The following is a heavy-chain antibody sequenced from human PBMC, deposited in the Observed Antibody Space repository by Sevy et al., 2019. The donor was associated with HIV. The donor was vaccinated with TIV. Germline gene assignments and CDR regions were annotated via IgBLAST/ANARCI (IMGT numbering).Heavy chain of an antibody. V-gene: IGHV3-23*01. Sequence: GGSLRLSCAASGFTFRSYVMSWVRQAPVKGLEWVSGISGSGGSTYYADTVKGRFTISRDNSKNTLYLQMNSLRAEDTAVYYCAKAKTVAAGFDYWGQGTLVTVSS. D-gene: IGHD2-15*01. CDR3: AKAKTVAAGFDY. J-gene: IGHJ4*02. CDR2: ISGSGGST. CDR1: GFTFRSYV.